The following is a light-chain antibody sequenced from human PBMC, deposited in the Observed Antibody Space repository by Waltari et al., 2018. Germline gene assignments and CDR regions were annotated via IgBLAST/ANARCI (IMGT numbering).Light chain of an antibody. CDR3: QQYDGSVLT. J-gene: IGKJ4*01. V-gene: IGKV3-20*01. CDR1: QTINNSS. CDR2: GAS. Sequence: SVFTHSPDTLSLSTGQRPPLPCRPSQTINNSSLVWYQQKPGQAPRLIIHGASSRATAFPDRFSGSGSGTDFTLTISSLKPEDSAVYYCQQYDGSVLTFGGGTKVEI.